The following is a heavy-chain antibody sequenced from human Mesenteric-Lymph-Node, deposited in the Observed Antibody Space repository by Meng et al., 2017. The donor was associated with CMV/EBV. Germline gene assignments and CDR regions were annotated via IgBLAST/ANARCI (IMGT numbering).Heavy chain of an antibody. Sequence: SGFTFSGSAMHGVRQASGKGLEWVGRIRSKANSYATAYAASVKGRFTISRDDSKNTAYLQMNSLKTEDTAVYYCTRRYRDGYNYADYWGQGTLVTVSS. V-gene: IGHV3-73*01. CDR1: GFTFSGSA. CDR2: IRSKANSYAT. J-gene: IGHJ4*02. CDR3: TRRYRDGYNYADY. D-gene: IGHD5-24*01.